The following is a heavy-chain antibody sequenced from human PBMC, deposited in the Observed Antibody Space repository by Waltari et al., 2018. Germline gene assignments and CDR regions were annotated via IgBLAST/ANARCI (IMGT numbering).Heavy chain of an antibody. D-gene: IGHD6-25*01. Sequence: EVQLVESGGGLVKPGGSLRLSCAASGFTFSSYSMNWVRQAPGKGLEWVSSISSSSSYIYYADSVKGRFTISRDNAKNSLYLQMNSLRAEDTAVYYCVRSQRDVRRRVYYMDVWGKGTTVTVSS. CDR3: VRSQRDVRRRVYYMDV. V-gene: IGHV3-21*01. J-gene: IGHJ6*03. CDR1: GFTFSSYS. CDR2: ISSSSSYI.